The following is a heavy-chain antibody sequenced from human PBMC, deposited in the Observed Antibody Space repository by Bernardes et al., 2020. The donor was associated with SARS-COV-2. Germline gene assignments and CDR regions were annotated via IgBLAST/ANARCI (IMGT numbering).Heavy chain of an antibody. CDR3: AKDRSYSSSWYPYYYYGMDV. CDR1: GFTFSSYA. J-gene: IGHJ6*02. V-gene: IGHV3-23*01. CDR2: ISGSGGST. Sequence: GGSLRLSCAASGFTFSSYAMSWVRQAPGKGLEWVSAISGSGGSTYYADSVKGRFTISRDNSKNTLYLQMNSLRAEDTAVYYCAKDRSYSSSWYPYYYYGMDVWGQGTTVTVSS. D-gene: IGHD6-13*01.